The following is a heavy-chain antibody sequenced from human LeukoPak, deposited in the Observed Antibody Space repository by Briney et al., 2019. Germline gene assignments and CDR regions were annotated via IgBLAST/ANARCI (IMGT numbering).Heavy chain of an antibody. Sequence: SGPTLVHPTQPLTLTCTFSGFSLSTSGMRVSWIRQPPGKALEWLARIDWDDDNFYSTSLKTRLTISKDTSKNQVVLTMTNMDPVDTATYYCARIGFSYYMDVWGKGTTVTVSS. V-gene: IGHV2-70*04. CDR1: GFSLSTSGMR. CDR3: ARIGFSYYMDV. CDR2: IDWDDDN. J-gene: IGHJ6*03.